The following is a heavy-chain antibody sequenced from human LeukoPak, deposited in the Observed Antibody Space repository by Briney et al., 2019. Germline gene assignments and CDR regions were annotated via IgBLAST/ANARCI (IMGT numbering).Heavy chain of an antibody. D-gene: IGHD6-6*01. CDR3: ARVRQPVYGMDV. CDR2: IHYSGNT. Sequence: SETLSLTCTVSGGSPSSSNYYWGWIRQPPGKGLEWIGGIHYSGNTYYNPSLKSRVTISVDTSKNQFSLKLSSVTAADTAVYYCARVRQPVYGMDVWGQGTTVTVSS. V-gene: IGHV4-39*07. CDR1: GGSPSSSNYY. J-gene: IGHJ6*02.